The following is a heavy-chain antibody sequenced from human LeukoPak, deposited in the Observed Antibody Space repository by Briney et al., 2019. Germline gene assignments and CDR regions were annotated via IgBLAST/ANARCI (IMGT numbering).Heavy chain of an antibody. D-gene: IGHD3-9*01. CDR1: GYTFTSYG. CDR2: ISAYNGNT. Sequence: ASVKVSCKASGYTFTSYGISWVRQAPGQGLEWMGWISAYNGNTNYAQKLQGRVTMTTDTSTSTAYMELRSLRSDDTAVYYCAREPWYYDILTGSTGVWYFDYWGQEPWSPSPQ. V-gene: IGHV1-18*01. CDR3: AREPWYYDILTGSTGVWYFDY. J-gene: IGHJ4*01.